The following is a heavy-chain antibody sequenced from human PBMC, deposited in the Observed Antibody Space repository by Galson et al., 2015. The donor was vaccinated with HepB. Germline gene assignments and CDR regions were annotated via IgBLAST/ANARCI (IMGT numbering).Heavy chain of an antibody. Sequence: SLRLSCAASGFTFSSYTMNWVRQAPGKGLEWVSSISSSSSYIYYTDSVKGRFTISRDNAKNSLYLQVNSLRAEDTAVYYCARDYYPRDGPNCAYWGQGTLVTVSS. J-gene: IGHJ4*02. V-gene: IGHV3-21*01. CDR3: ARDYYPRDGPNCAY. D-gene: IGHD5-24*01. CDR1: GFTFSSYT. CDR2: ISSSSSYI.